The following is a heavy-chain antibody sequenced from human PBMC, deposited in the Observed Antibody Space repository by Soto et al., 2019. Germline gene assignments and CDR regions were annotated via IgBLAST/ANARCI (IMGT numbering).Heavy chain of an antibody. J-gene: IGHJ5*02. CDR2: ISAYNGNT. D-gene: IGHD6-19*01. CDR3: ARRGLSPSSGWYQYNWFDP. CDR1: GYTFTSYG. Sequence: GASVKVSCKASGYTFTSYGISWVRQAPGQGLEWMGWISAYNGNTNYAQKLQGRVTMTTDTSTSTAYMELRSLRSDDTAVYYCARRGLSPSSGWYQYNWFDPWGQGTLVTVSS. V-gene: IGHV1-18*01.